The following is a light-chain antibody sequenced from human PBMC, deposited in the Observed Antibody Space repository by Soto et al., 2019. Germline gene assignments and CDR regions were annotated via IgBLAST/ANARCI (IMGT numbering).Light chain of an antibody. J-gene: IGKJ1*01. Sequence: EIVMSQSPATLSVSPGERATLSCRASQSVSSNLAWYQQKPGQAPRLLIYGAYTRATGITARFSGSGSGTEFTLTISSLQSEDFAVYYCQQYNNWPRTFGPGTKVEIK. CDR2: GAY. V-gene: IGKV3-15*01. CDR1: QSVSSN. CDR3: QQYNNWPRT.